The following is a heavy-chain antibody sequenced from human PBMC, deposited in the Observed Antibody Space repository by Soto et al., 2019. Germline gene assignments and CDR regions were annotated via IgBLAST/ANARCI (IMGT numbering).Heavy chain of an antibody. CDR2: IIPILDIP. Sequence: QVQLVQSGAEVKKPGSSVKVSCKASGGTFSSYTISWVRQAPGQGLEWMGRIIPILDIPNYAQKFQGRGTITTEKSTSRAYMGMSILRSEDTAVYYWASIGYSGYDSSDYWGQGTLVTVSS. CDR1: GGTFSSYT. D-gene: IGHD5-12*01. V-gene: IGHV1-69*02. CDR3: ASIGYSGYDSSDY. J-gene: IGHJ4*02.